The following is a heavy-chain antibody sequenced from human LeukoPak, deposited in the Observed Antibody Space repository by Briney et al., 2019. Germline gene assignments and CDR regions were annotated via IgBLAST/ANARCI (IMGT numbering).Heavy chain of an antibody. J-gene: IGHJ4*02. V-gene: IGHV3-23*01. Sequence: AGSLRLSWAAAGFTASSYAMSWVRQAPGKGLEWVSLFRGCGGRTYYADSVKGRFILCRNNPKNTPYLQMNSLIAEDTGLYYCARAEGSHYGLKDYGGQGTLVTVSS. CDR2: FRGCGGRT. CDR3: ARAEGSHYGLKDY. CDR1: GFTASSYA. D-gene: IGHD1-26*01.